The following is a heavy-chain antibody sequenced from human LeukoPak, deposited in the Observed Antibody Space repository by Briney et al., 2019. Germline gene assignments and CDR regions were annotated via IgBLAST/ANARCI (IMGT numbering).Heavy chain of an antibody. V-gene: IGHV3-7*03. J-gene: IGHJ4*02. Sequence: PGGSLRLSCVASGFPFSSYWMTWVRQAPGKGLEWVANIKQDGSKKSYVDSVKGRFTISRDNAKNSLYLQMNSLRAEDTAVYYCASQTTVVTPLDYWGQGTLVTVSS. CDR1: GFPFSSYW. D-gene: IGHD4-23*01. CDR2: IKQDGSKK. CDR3: ASQTTVVTPLDY.